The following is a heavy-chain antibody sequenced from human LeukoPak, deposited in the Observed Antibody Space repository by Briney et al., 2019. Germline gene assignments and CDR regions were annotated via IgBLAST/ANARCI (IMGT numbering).Heavy chain of an antibody. J-gene: IGHJ5*02. CDR1: GGSISSSSYY. V-gene: IGHV4-39*01. D-gene: IGHD6-6*01. CDR3: ARRGSIAYSRFDP. CDR2: IYYSGST. Sequence: SETLSLTCTVSGGSISSSSYYWGWIRQPPGKGLEWIGSIYYSGSTYYNPSLKSPVTISVDTSKNQFSLTLSSVTAADTAVYYCARRGSIAYSRFDPWGQGTLVTVSS.